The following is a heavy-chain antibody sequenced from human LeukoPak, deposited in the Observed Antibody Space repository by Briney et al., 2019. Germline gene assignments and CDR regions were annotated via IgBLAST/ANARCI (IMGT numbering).Heavy chain of an antibody. CDR2: IYYSGST. CDR1: GGSISSSSYY. D-gene: IGHD1-26*01. Sequence: SETLSLTCTVSGGSISSSSYYWGWIRQPPGKGLEWIGSIYYSGSTYYNPSLKSRVTISVDTSKNQFSLKLSSVTAADTAVYYCASGEGWELPDPLYYFDYWGQGTLVTVSS. J-gene: IGHJ4*02. V-gene: IGHV4-39*01. CDR3: ASGEGWELPDPLYYFDY.